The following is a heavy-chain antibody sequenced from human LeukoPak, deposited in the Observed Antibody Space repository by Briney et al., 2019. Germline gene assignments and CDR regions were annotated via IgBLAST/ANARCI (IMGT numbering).Heavy chain of an antibody. V-gene: IGHV4-59*08. CDR2: IYYSGST. Sequence: SETLSLTCTVSGGSISSYYWSWIRQPPGKGLEWIGYIYYSGSTNYNPSLKSRVTISVDSSKNQFSLKLSSVTAADTAVYYCASQYDSSGYYYFDYWGQGTLVTVSS. CDR3: ASQYDSSGYYYFDY. D-gene: IGHD3-22*01. CDR1: GGSISSYY. J-gene: IGHJ4*02.